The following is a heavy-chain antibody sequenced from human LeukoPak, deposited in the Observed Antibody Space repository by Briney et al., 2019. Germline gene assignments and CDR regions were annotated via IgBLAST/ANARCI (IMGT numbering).Heavy chain of an antibody. J-gene: IGHJ4*02. CDR2: ITSKTDGETT. CDR3: ATVVS. V-gene: IGHV3-15*01. D-gene: IGHD6-6*01. CDR1: GFTFTDAW. Sequence: GGSLRLSCTASGFTFTDAWMTWVRQPPGQGLEWVGRITSKTDGETTENAAPVKGRFTISRDDSKKTLYLQMSSLKTEDTAVYYCATVVSWGQGTLVTVSS.